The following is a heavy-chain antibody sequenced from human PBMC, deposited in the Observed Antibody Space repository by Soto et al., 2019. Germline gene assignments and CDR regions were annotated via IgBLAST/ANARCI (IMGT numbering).Heavy chain of an antibody. D-gene: IGHD3-10*01. CDR3: ARAQFYSGSGNVNNFMFDP. V-gene: IGHV4-30-2*01. CDR1: GGSISAAGSS. J-gene: IGHJ5*02. Sequence: SETMSLTCAVSGGSISAAGSSWSWVRQPPGGGLEWIGYSYHSGTTYYYPSLKTRLTMSLDRSKNQFSLTLNSMQAAATAVYYWARAQFYSGSGNVNNFMFDPWGPGTQVPV. CDR2: SYHSGTT.